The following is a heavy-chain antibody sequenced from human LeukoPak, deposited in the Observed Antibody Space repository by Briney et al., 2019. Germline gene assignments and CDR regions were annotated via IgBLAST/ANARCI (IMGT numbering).Heavy chain of an antibody. V-gene: IGHV4-30-4*08. Sequence: LRLSCAASGFTFSSYSMNWVRQPPGKGLEWIGYIYYSGSTYYNPSLKSRVTISVDTSKNQFSLKLSSVTAADTAVYYCARVHYDFWSGYYSYFDYWGQGTLVTVSS. D-gene: IGHD3-3*01. CDR2: IYYSGST. J-gene: IGHJ4*02. CDR1: GFTFSSYS. CDR3: ARVHYDFWSGYYSYFDY.